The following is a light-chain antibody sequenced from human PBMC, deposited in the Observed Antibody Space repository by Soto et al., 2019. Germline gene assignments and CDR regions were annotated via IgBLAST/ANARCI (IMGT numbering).Light chain of an antibody. V-gene: IGKV2-30*01. CDR2: KVS. Sequence: VGMTQSPLSLPVTLGQPASISCRSSQSLVSSDGNTFLNWFQQRPGQSPRRLIYKVSNRDSGVPDRFSGSGSGTDFTLKISRVEAEDVGVYYCMQGTHWPSTFGQGTKVDIK. J-gene: IGKJ1*01. CDR1: QSLVSSDGNTF. CDR3: MQGTHWPST.